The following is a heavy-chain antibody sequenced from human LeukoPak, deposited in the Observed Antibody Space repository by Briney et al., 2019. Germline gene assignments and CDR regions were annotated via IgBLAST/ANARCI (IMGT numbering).Heavy chain of an antibody. V-gene: IGHV4-30-4*08. CDR2: IYYIGST. CDR3: ARHGERGYSYGHDY. Sequence: PSQTLSLTCTVSGGSISSGDYYWSWIRQHPGKGLEWIGYIYYIGSTYYNPSLKSRVTISVDTSKNQLSLKLSSVTAADTAVYYCARHGERGYSYGHDYWGQGTLVTVSS. CDR1: GGSISSGDYY. D-gene: IGHD5-18*01. J-gene: IGHJ4*02.